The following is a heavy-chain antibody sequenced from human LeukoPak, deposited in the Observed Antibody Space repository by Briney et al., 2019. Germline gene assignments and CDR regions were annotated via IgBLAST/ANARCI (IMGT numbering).Heavy chain of an antibody. CDR1: GGSISSGSYY. CDR3: ARGEYYYDSSGYYGGYNWFDP. CDR2: IYTSGST. J-gene: IGHJ5*02. D-gene: IGHD3-22*01. V-gene: IGHV4-61*02. Sequence: SQTLSLTCTVSGGSISSGSYYWSWIRQPAGKGLEWIGRIYTSGSTNYNPSLKSRVTISVDTSKNQFSLELSSVTAADTAVYYCARGEYYYDSSGYYGGYNWFDPWGQGTLVTVSS.